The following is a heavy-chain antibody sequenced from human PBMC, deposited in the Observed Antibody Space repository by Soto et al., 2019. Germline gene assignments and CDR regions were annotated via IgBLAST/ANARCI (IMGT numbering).Heavy chain of an antibody. CDR1: GGTFSSYA. CDR2: IIPIFGTA. J-gene: IGHJ5*02. CDR3: ARRAGGAAAANWFDP. V-gene: IGHV1-69*06. Sequence: SVKVSCKASGGTFSSYAISWVRQAPGQGLEWMGGIIPIFGTANYAQKFQGRVTITADTSTSTAYMELSSQRSEDTDVYYCARRAGGAAAANWFDPWGQGTLVTVSS. D-gene: IGHD6-13*01.